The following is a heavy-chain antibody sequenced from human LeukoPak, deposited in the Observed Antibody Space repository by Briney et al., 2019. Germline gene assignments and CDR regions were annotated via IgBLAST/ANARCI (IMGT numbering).Heavy chain of an antibody. CDR2: ISGSGGST. Sequence: PGGSLRLSCAASGFTFSSFAMSWVRQAPGKGLEWVSAISGSGGSTYYADSVKGRFTISRDNSKYTLFLQMNSLRAEDTAVYYCAKDRSCTGSSCNVGSWGQGTMVTVSS. V-gene: IGHV3-23*01. D-gene: IGHD2-2*01. J-gene: IGHJ3*01. CDR3: AKDRSCTGSSCNVGS. CDR1: GFTFSSFA.